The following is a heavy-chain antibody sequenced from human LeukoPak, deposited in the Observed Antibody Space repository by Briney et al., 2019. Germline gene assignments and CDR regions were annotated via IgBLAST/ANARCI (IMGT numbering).Heavy chain of an antibody. D-gene: IGHD1-26*01. V-gene: IGHV3-21*01. CDR3: ARARDSGRYYMDV. Sequence: PVGTLRLSCAASGVTFSGDSMNCVRGAPGKGVEWGSAISISSSDIYYADSVRGGFTISRDNAKNSLHLQMNSLRAENTAVYYCARARDSGRYYMDVWGKGTTVTIPS. J-gene: IGHJ6*03. CDR1: GVTFSGDS. CDR2: ISISSSDI.